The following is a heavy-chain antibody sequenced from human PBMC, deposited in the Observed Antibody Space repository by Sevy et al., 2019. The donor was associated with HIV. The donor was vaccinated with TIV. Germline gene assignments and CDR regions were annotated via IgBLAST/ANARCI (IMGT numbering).Heavy chain of an antibody. CDR2: LSYDGSKK. Sequence: GGSLRLSCAASGFTFSNYAIHWVRQAPGKGLEWVAVLSYDGSKKYYADSVKDRFTISRDNSKNTLYLQMNSLRVEDTAVYYCARDRSTTWINYFFDFWGQGTLVTVSS. CDR3: ARDRSTTWINYFFDF. J-gene: IGHJ4*02. V-gene: IGHV3-30*01. CDR1: GFTFSNYA. D-gene: IGHD2-2*01.